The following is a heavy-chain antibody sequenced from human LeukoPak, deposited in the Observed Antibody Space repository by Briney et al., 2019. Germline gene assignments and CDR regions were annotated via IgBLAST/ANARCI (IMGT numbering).Heavy chain of an antibody. CDR2: IYTSGST. CDR1: SGSISSYY. J-gene: IGHJ3*02. Sequence: SETLSLTCTVSSGSISSYYWSWIRQPAGKGLEWIGRIYTSGSTNYNPSLKSRVTMSVDTSKNQFSLKLSSVTAADTAVYYCARDLGSDFWSGHDAFDIWGQGTMVTVSS. D-gene: IGHD3-3*01. CDR3: ARDLGSDFWSGHDAFDI. V-gene: IGHV4-4*07.